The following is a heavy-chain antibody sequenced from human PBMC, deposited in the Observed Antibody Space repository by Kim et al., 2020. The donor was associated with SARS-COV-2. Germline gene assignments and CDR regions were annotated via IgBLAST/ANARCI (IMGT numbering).Heavy chain of an antibody. D-gene: IGHD2-2*02. V-gene: IGHV3-23*01. CDR3: AKAMALLCSSTSCYTGIDYYYGMDV. Sequence: GGSLRLSCAASGFTFSSYAMSWVRQAPGKGLEWVSAISGSGGSTYYADSVKGRFTISRDNSKNTLYLQMNSLRAEDTAVYYCAKAMALLCSSTSCYTGIDYYYGMDVWGQGTTVTVSS. CDR2: ISGSGGST. J-gene: IGHJ6*02. CDR1: GFTFSSYA.